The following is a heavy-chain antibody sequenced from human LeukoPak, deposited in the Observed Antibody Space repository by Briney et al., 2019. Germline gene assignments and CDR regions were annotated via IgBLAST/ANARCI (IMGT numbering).Heavy chain of an antibody. J-gene: IGHJ4*02. CDR1: GFTFSSHN. CDR3: ARENKVGYSYADDY. Sequence: GGSLRLSCAASGFTFSSHNMNWIRQAPGKGLEWVSYIVSSGNIIYYADSVKGRFTISRDNAKNSLYLQMNSLRAEDTAVYYCARENKVGYSYADDYWGQGTLVIVSS. CDR2: IVSSGNII. V-gene: IGHV3-48*03. D-gene: IGHD3-16*01.